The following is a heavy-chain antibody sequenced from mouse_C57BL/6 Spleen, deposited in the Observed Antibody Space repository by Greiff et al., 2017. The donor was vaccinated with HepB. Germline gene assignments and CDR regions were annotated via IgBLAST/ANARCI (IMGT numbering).Heavy chain of an antibody. CDR1: GYTFTDYE. CDR3: TLWLRRDWFAY. V-gene: IGHV1-15*01. CDR2: IDPETGGT. D-gene: IGHD2-2*01. Sequence: VQLQQSGAELVRPGASVTLSCKASGYTFTDYEMHWVKQTPVHGLEWIGAIDPETGGTAYNQKFKGKAILTADKSSSTAYMELRSLTSEDSAVYYCTLWLRRDWFAYWGQGTLVTVSA. J-gene: IGHJ3*01.